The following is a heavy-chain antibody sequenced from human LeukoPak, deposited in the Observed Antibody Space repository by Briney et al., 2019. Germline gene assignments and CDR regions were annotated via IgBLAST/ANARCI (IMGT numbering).Heavy chain of an antibody. J-gene: IGHJ3*02. CDR3: ARVEAGYNSDWAFDI. CDR2: IYSGGKT. V-gene: IGHV3-53*05. D-gene: IGHD6-19*01. Sequence: GGSLRLSCAASGFTVSNNYMSWVRQAPGKGLEWVSIIYSGGKTYYADSVKGRFTISRDNSKNTLYLQMNSLRAEDTAVYYCARVEAGYNSDWAFDIWGQGTMVTVSS. CDR1: GFTVSNNY.